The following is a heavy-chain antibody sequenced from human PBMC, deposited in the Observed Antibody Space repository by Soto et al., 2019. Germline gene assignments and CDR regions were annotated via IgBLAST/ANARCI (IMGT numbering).Heavy chain of an antibody. D-gene: IGHD3-22*01. J-gene: IGHJ4*02. CDR3: ARSYGGEYYDSRSYYYAY. CDR1: GYKFIDYW. V-gene: IGHV5-51*01. Sequence: EESLKISCKGSGYKFIDYWIGWVRQVPGKGLEWMGGIYPGDFDRKYSPSFQGQVTISADKSITTAYLQWSSLKASDTAIYYCARSYGGEYYDSRSYYYAYWGQGTLVTVSS. CDR2: IYPGDFDR.